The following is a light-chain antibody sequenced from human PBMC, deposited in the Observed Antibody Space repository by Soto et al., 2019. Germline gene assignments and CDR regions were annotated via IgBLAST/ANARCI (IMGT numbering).Light chain of an antibody. CDR3: QQYGSSGYT. J-gene: IGKJ2*01. V-gene: IGKV3-20*01. CDR1: QSVSSSY. CDR2: GAS. Sequence: EIVLTQSPGTLSLSPGERATLSCRASQSVSSSYLAWYQQKPGQAPRLLIYGASSRATGIPDRFSGSGSGTDLTITISRLEPEDFAVYYCQQYGSSGYTFGQGTKLEIK.